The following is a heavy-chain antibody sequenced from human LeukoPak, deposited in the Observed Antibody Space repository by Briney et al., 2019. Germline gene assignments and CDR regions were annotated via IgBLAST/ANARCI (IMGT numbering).Heavy chain of an antibody. CDR3: ARMRSSSHFGLR. CDR1: GGTFSSYA. D-gene: IGHD3/OR15-3a*01. J-gene: IGHJ4*02. Sequence: SVKVSCKASGGTFSSYAISWVRQAPGQGLEWMGRIIPILGIANYAQKFLGRVTITADKSTSTAYMELSSLRSEDTAVYYCARMRSSSHFGLRWGQGTLVTVSS. CDR2: IIPILGIA. V-gene: IGHV1-69*04.